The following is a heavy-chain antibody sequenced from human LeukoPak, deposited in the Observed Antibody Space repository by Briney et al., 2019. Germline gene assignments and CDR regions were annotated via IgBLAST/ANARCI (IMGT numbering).Heavy chain of an antibody. CDR3: AKAPRGVRASWYFDL. D-gene: IGHD3-10*01. J-gene: IGHJ2*01. CDR1: GFTFDDYA. V-gene: IGHV3-9*01. CDR2: ISWNSGSI. Sequence: PGGSLRLSCAASGFTFDDYAMHWVRQAPGKGLEWVSGISWNSGSIGYADSVKGRFTISRDNAKNSLYLQMNSLRAEDTALYYCAKAPRGVRASWYFDLWGRGTLVTVSS.